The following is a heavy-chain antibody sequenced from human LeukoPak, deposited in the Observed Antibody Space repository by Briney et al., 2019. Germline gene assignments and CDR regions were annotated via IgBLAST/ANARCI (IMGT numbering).Heavy chain of an antibody. J-gene: IGHJ4*02. D-gene: IGHD6-6*01. CDR3: AKAGSLDIAARQNY. CDR1: GFTFSNYA. Sequence: GGSLRLSCAASGFTFSNYAMNWVRQAAGKGLAWVSGLSGDYGTTFYAGSVKGRFTISRDNSKNTLYLQMNSLRAEDTAVYYCAKAGSLDIAARQNYWGQGTLVTVSS. V-gene: IGHV3-23*01. CDR2: LSGDYGTT.